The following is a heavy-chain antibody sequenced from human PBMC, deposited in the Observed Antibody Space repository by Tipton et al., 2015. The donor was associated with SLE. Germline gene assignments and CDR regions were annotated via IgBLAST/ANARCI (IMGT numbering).Heavy chain of an antibody. J-gene: IGHJ4*02. CDR2: IYTDGTT. CDR3: ARDDGGTSWPYYFDF. V-gene: IGHV4-4*07. CDR1: GGSPSRYY. Sequence: TLSLTCTVSGGSPSRYYWSWIRQPAGKGLEWIGRIYTDGTTNYNPSLKSRVSMSVDTSKNQFSLNLKSVTAADTAIYFCARDDGGTSWPYYFDFWGQGTLVTVSS. D-gene: IGHD6-13*01.